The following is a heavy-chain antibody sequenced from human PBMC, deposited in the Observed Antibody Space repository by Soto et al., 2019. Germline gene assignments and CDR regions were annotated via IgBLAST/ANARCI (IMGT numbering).Heavy chain of an antibody. CDR3: ARSHGGYNPLFDY. J-gene: IGHJ4*02. D-gene: IGHD4-17*01. V-gene: IGHV4-59*01. CDR1: GGSISSYY. Sequence: SETLSLTCTVSGGSISSYYWSWIRQPPGKGLEWIGYIYYSGSTNYNPSLKSRVTISVDTSKNQFSLKLSSVTAADTAVYYCARSHGGYNPLFDYWGQGTLVTVS. CDR2: IYYSGST.